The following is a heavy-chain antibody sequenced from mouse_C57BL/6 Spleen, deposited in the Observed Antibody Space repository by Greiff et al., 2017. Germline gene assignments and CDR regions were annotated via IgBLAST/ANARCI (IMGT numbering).Heavy chain of an antibody. CDR1: GFTFSDFY. CDR2: SRNKANDYTT. D-gene: IGHD2-14*01. Sequence: EVKLMESGGGLVQSGRSLRLSCATSGFTFSDFYMEWVRQAPGKGLEWIAASRNKANDYTTEYSASVKGRFIVSRDTSPSLLYLQMNALRAEDTAIYYCARVGYDGYFDVWGTGTTVTVSS. CDR3: ARVGYDGYFDV. V-gene: IGHV7-1*01. J-gene: IGHJ1*03.